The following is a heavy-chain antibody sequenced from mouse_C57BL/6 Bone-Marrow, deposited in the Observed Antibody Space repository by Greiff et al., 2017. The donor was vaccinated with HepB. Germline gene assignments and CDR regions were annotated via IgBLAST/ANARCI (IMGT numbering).Heavy chain of an antibody. V-gene: IGHV1-64*01. Sequence: QVQLQQSGAELVKPGASVKLSCKASGYTFTSYWMPWVKQRPGQGLEWIGMIHPNSGSTNYNEKFKSKATLTVDKSSSTAYMQLSSLTSEDSAVYYCARGYYYGSSLYYAMDYWGQGTSVTVAS. CDR1: GYTFTSYW. D-gene: IGHD1-1*01. J-gene: IGHJ4*01. CDR3: ARGYYYGSSLYYAMDY. CDR2: IHPNSGST.